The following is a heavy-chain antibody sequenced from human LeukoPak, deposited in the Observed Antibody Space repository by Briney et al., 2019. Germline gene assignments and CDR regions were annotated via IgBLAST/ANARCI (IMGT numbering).Heavy chain of an antibody. Sequence: ASVTVSCKASGYTFTSYAMHWVRQAPGQRLEWMGWINAGNGNTKYSQKFQGRVTITRDTSASTAYMELSSLRSEDTAVYYCARDLPGGIAVAGSFDYWGQGTLVTVSS. D-gene: IGHD6-19*01. CDR1: GYTFTSYA. J-gene: IGHJ4*02. CDR3: ARDLPGGIAVAGSFDY. CDR2: INAGNGNT. V-gene: IGHV1-3*01.